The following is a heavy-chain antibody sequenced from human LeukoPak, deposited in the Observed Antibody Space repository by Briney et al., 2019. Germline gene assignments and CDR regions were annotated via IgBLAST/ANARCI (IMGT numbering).Heavy chain of an antibody. CDR3: VKDSSTTWFGRDSK. CDR2: ISTDPSNK. V-gene: IGHV3-30*18. CDR1: GFTFSYFG. Sequence: GGSLTLSCAASGFTFSYFGLHWVRQAPGEGREWVALISTDPSNKNYADCVKGRFSISRDNSRNTLYLQMRSLRLEDTAVYYCVKDSSTTWFGRDSKWGRGTLVTVSS. D-gene: IGHD3-10*01. J-gene: IGHJ4*02.